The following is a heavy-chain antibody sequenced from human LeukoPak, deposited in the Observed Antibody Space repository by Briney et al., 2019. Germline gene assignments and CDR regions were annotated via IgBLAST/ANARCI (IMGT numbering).Heavy chain of an antibody. J-gene: IGHJ4*02. V-gene: IGHV3-23*01. CDR2: ISGSGGRS. D-gene: IGHD6-19*01. CDR3: AKDLSHSSGWYKY. CDR1: GFTVSSHA. Sequence: GGSLRLSCAASGFTVSSHAMSWVRQAPGKGLEWVSAISGSGGRSYYADSVKGRFTFSKDTSRKPMHLQMSRRRDEDPAVYYCAKDLSHSSGWYKYWGQGTLGTVSS.